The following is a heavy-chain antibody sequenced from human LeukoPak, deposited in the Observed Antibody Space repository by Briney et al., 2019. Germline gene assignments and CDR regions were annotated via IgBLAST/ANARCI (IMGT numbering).Heavy chain of an antibody. V-gene: IGHV3-66*01. CDR1: GFSVTNYY. CDR3: ARGQSYCGSDCYFD. CDR2: IYTGGRT. J-gene: IGHJ4*02. D-gene: IGHD2-21*02. Sequence: PGGSLRLSCAASGFSVTNYYMTWVRQAPGKGLEWVSVIYTGGRTYYGDSVKGRFTIPRDSSRNTLHLQMNSLRVEDTALYYCARGQSYCGSDCYFDWGQGTLVTVSS.